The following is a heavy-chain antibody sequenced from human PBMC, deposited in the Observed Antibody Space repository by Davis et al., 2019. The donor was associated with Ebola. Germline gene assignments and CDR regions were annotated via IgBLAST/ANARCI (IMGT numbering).Heavy chain of an antibody. Sequence: PGGSLRLSCAVSGFTVSNNYMSWVRQAPGKGLEWVSVIYSDGTIFYADSVKGRFTISRDNSKNTVYLQMNSLRVEDTAVFYCARGGEVPNPFDYWGQGTLVTVSS. D-gene: IGHD3-3*01. J-gene: IGHJ4*02. CDR2: IYSDGTI. CDR1: GFTVSNNY. CDR3: ARGGEVPNPFDY. V-gene: IGHV3-53*01.